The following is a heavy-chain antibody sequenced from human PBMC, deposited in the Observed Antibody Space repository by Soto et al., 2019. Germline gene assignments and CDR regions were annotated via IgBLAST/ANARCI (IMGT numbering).Heavy chain of an antibody. CDR1: GGSISSYY. Sequence: SETLSLTCTVSGGSISSYYWSWIRQPPGKGLEWIGYIYYSGSTNYNPSLKSRVTISVDTSKNQFSLKLSSVTAADTAVYYCARSPPPFGVVITYFDYWGQGTLVTVS. V-gene: IGHV4-59*01. D-gene: IGHD3-3*01. CDR3: ARSPPPFGVVITYFDY. J-gene: IGHJ4*02. CDR2: IYYSGST.